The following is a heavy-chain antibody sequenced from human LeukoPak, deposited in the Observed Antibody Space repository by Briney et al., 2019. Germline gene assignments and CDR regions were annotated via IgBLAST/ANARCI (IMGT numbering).Heavy chain of an antibody. CDR1: GDTVSSSSSV. CDR3: LRHLFGGLAH. CDR2: TYYRSEWRF. J-gene: IGHJ4*02. D-gene: IGHD3-16*01. Sequence: PSQTLSLTCAISGDTVSSSSSVWHWIRESPSRGLEWLGGTYYRSEWRFDYAASVRSRITITPDTSKNQFSLQLNSVTPEDTAVYYCLRHLFGGLAHWGQGTLVTVSS. V-gene: IGHV6-1*01.